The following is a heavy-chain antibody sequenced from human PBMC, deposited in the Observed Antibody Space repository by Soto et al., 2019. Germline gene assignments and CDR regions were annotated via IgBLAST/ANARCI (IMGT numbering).Heavy chain of an antibody. CDR2: ISASGGRT. Sequence: PGGSLRLSCAASGFTFSSYAMSLVRQAPGKGLECVSGISASGGRTYYADSVKGRFTISRDNSKNTMYLQMNSLRVEDTAVYKCAKDWDLLRAFDLWGQGTMVTVSS. D-gene: IGHD1-26*01. CDR3: AKDWDLLRAFDL. V-gene: IGHV3-23*01. CDR1: GFTFSSYA. J-gene: IGHJ3*01.